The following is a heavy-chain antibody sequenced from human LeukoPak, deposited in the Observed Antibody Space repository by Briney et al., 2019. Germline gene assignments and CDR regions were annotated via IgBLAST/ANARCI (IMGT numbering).Heavy chain of an antibody. CDR3: ASHYDYVWGSYRQFDY. J-gene: IGHJ4*02. Sequence: GGSLRLSCAASGFTFSSYWMSWVRQAPGKGLEWVANIKRDGSEKYYEDSVKGRFTISKDNAKNSLYLKMNSLRAEDTAVYYCASHYDYVWGSYRQFDYWGQGTLVTVSS. CDR2: IKRDGSEK. CDR1: GFTFSSYW. D-gene: IGHD3-16*02. V-gene: IGHV3-7*01.